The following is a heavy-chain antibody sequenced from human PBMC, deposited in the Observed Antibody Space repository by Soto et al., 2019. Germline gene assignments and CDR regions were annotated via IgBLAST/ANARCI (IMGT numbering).Heavy chain of an antibody. CDR2: ISGIDVRT. J-gene: IGHJ3*01. Sequence: HPRGPLRRSCTAPVSTFRNNGMTWVRQAPGKGLEWVASISGIDVRTYHADSVKGRFTISRDNSKNTLYLQLNSLRAEDTAVYYCARERTTMIVVVMTNWGQGTMVTVSS. D-gene: IGHD3-22*01. CDR1: VSTFRNNG. CDR3: ARERTTMIVVVMTN. V-gene: IGHV3-23*01.